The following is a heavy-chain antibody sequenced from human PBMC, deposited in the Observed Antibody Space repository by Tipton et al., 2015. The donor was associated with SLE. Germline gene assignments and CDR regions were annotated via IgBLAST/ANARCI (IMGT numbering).Heavy chain of an antibody. Sequence: GLVKPSETLSLTCTVSGVSISDHYWTWIRQPPGKGLEWIGYIYYSGSTNYNPSLKSRVTISVDTSKNQFSLKLSSVTAADTAVYYCARGRGSSSSYYYYYMDVWGKGTTVTVSS. CDR1: GVSISDHY. CDR2: IYYSGST. D-gene: IGHD6-6*01. V-gene: IGHV4-59*11. J-gene: IGHJ6*03. CDR3: ARGRGSSSSYYYYYMDV.